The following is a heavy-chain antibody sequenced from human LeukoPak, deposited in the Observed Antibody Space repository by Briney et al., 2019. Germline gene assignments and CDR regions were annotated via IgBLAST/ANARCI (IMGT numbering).Heavy chain of an antibody. V-gene: IGHV5-51*01. CDR2: IYPDDSDT. D-gene: IGHD2-8*01. J-gene: IGHJ4*02. Sequence: GESLKISCKASGYSFTSYWIGWVRQLPGKDLEWMGVIYPDDSDTRYSPSFQGHVTISADRSINTAYLQWSSLKASDTAFYFCARHGTNPFRSIDYWGRGTLVTVSS. CDR3: ARHGTNPFRSIDY. CDR1: GYSFTSYW.